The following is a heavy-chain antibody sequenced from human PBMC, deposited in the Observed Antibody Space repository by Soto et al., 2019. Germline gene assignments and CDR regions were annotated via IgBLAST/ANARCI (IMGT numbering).Heavy chain of an antibody. D-gene: IGHD3-10*01. CDR2: AYYRSKWYI. CDR3: ARDNRGSGGNYYYGVDV. CDR1: GYGVSSTSAT. J-gene: IGHJ6*02. V-gene: IGHV6-1*01. Sequence: QTLSLTCAISGYGVSSTSATWNWIRQSPSRGLEWLGRAYYRSKWYIDYAVSVKGRININPDTSKNQLSLQLSSVTPEDTAVYYCARDNRGSGGNYYYGVDVWGQGTTVTVYS.